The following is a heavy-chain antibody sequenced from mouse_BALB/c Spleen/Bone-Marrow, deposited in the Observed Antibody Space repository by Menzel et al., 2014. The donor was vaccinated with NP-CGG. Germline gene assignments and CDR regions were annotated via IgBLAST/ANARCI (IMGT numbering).Heavy chain of an antibody. J-gene: IGHJ1*01. CDR1: GYTFTSYL. V-gene: IGHV1-14*01. CDR2: INPYNDGT. CDR3: ARGGNYWYFDV. Sequence: EVQLQQSGPELVKPGASVKMSCKASGYTFTSYLMHWVKQKPGQGLEWIGYINPYNDGTKYNEKFKGKATLTPDKSSSTAYMELSSLTSEDSAVYYCARGGNYWYFDVWGAGTTVTVSS. D-gene: IGHD2-1*01.